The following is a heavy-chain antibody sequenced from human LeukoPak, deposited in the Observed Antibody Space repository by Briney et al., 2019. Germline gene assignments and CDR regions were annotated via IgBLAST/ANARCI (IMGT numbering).Heavy chain of an antibody. D-gene: IGHD7-27*01. CDR3: ARGPPNWGYDY. CDR1: GYTFTSYD. V-gene: IGHV1-8*01. CDR2: MSPNSGNT. J-gene: IGHJ4*02. Sequence: ASVNVSCKASGYTFTSYDINWVRQATGQGPEWMGWMSPNSGNTGYAQKFQGRVTMTRSTSMSTAYMELSSLRSEGTAVYYCARGPPNWGYDYWGQGTLVTVSS.